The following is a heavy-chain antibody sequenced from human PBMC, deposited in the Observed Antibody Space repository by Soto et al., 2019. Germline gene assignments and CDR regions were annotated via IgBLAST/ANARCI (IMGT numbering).Heavy chain of an antibody. Sequence: SVKVSCRASGGAFSSYAISWVRQAPGQGLEWMGGIIPIFGTANYAQKFQGRVTITADKSTSTAYMELSSLRSEDTAVYYCATLTIAVAGIGMDVWGQGTTVTVSS. CDR2: IIPIFGTA. CDR3: ATLTIAVAGIGMDV. CDR1: GGAFSSYA. J-gene: IGHJ6*02. V-gene: IGHV1-69*06. D-gene: IGHD6-19*01.